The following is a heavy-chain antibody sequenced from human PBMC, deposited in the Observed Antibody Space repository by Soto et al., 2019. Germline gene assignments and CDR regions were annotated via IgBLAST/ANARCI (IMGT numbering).Heavy chain of an antibody. CDR1: GFTFSSYG. V-gene: IGHV3-33*01. D-gene: IGHD6-19*01. Sequence: GGSLRLSCAASGFTFSSYGMHWVRQAPGKGLEWVAVIWYDGSNKYYADSVKGRFTISRDNSKNTLYLQMNSLRAEDTAVYYCARDKKAVAALPLGYWGQGTLVTVSS. CDR3: ARDKKAVAALPLGY. CDR2: IWYDGSNK. J-gene: IGHJ4*02.